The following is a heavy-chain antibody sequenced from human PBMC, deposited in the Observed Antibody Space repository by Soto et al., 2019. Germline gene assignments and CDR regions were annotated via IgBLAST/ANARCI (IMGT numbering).Heavy chain of an antibody. CDR3: ARDGHSSSWYENHYYYYGMDV. J-gene: IGHJ6*02. V-gene: IGHV4-4*07. CDR2: IYTSGST. D-gene: IGHD6-13*01. CDR1: GGSISSYY. Sequence: SETLSLTCTVSGGSISSYYWSWIRQPAGKGLEWIGRIYTSGSTNYNPSLKSLVTMSVDTSKNQFSLKLSSVTAADTAVYYCARDGHSSSWYENHYYYYGMDVWGQGTTVTVSS.